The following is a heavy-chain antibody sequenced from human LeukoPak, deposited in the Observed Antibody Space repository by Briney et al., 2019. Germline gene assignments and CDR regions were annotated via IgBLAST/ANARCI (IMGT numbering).Heavy chain of an antibody. CDR2: ISSSSSYI. D-gene: IGHD2-15*01. J-gene: IGHJ6*02. CDR3: AREWREGPMGYCSGGSCGPYYYYGMDV. CDR1: GFTFSSYS. V-gene: IGHV3-21*01. Sequence: PGGSLRLSCAASGFTFSSYSMNWVRQAPGKGLEWVSSISSSSSYIYYADSVKGRFTISRDNAKNSLYLQMNSLRAEDMAGYYCAREWREGPMGYCSGGSCGPYYYYGMDVWGQGTTVTVSS.